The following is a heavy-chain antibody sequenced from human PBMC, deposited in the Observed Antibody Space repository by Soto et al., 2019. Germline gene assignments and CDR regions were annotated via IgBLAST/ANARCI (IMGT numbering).Heavy chain of an antibody. CDR2: ISYDGSNK. Sequence: GGSLRLSCAASVFTFSSYAMHWVRQAPGKGLEWVAVISYDGSNKYYADSVKGRFTISRDNSKNTLYLQMNSLRAEDTAVYYCARVLSSSSGAGYYYGMDVWGQGTTVTVSS. V-gene: IGHV3-30-3*01. D-gene: IGHD6-6*01. J-gene: IGHJ6*02. CDR3: ARVLSSSSGAGYYYGMDV. CDR1: VFTFSSYA.